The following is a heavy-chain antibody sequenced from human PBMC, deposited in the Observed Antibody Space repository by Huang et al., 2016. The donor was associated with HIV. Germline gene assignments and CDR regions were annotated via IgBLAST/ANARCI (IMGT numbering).Heavy chain of an antibody. V-gene: IGHV1-24*01. CDR3: ATHSGGDSYAPYY. CDR1: GYILTELA. J-gene: IGHJ4*02. D-gene: IGHD2-21*02. CDR2: SDPEEGET. Sequence: QVPLVQSGAEVRKPGASVKVSCTVSGYILTELAMHWVRQSPGKGLEWRGSSDPEEGETMDAEKLQGRVAMTEDTSTDTAYLELSGLTSDDTAVYYCATHSGGDSYAPYYWGQGTLVTVSS.